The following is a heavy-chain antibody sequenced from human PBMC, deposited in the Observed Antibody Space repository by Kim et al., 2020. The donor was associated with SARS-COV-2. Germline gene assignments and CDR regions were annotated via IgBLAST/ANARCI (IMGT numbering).Heavy chain of an antibody. CDR3: ARGNYHESLSLSGYYNGMDV. Sequence: GGSLRLSCAASGLSFDSSAMNWVRQAPGKGLEWVAVISDDGRNKDFADSVKGRFTISRDNSKSTLYLQMNTLRVEDTAVYYCARGNYHESLSLSGYYNGMDVWGQRTTVTVSS. J-gene: IGHJ6*01. CDR2: ISDDGRNK. D-gene: IGHD3-22*01. V-gene: IGHV3-30-3*01. CDR1: GLSFDSSA.